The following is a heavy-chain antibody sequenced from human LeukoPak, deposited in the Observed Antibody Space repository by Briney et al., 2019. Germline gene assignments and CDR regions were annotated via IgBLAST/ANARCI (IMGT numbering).Heavy chain of an antibody. Sequence: GASVKVSCKTSGYTFTGYYIHWVRQAPGQGLEWMGWIYPNSGGPYYAQNFQGRVTMTRDTSISTAYMELSRLRSVDTAVYYCARGVVVNMDVWGKGTTVTVSS. V-gene: IGHV1-2*02. D-gene: IGHD2-15*01. CDR1: GYTFTGYY. CDR3: ARGVVVNMDV. J-gene: IGHJ6*03. CDR2: IYPNSGGP.